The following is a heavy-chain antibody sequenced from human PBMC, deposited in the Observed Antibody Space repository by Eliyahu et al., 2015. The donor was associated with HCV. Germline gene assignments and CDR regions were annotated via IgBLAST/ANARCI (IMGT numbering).Heavy chain of an antibody. Sequence: QVQLVESGGGVVQPGRSLRLSCAASGFTXSSYAMXWVRQAPGKGLEWVAVISYDGSNKYYADSVKGRFTISRDNSKNTLYLQMNSLRAEDTAVYYCARGGVGIFGVVTPGDYWGQGTLVTVSS. CDR1: GFTXSSYA. J-gene: IGHJ4*02. D-gene: IGHD3-3*01. V-gene: IGHV3-30-3*01. CDR3: ARGGVGIFGVVTPGDY. CDR2: ISYDGSNK.